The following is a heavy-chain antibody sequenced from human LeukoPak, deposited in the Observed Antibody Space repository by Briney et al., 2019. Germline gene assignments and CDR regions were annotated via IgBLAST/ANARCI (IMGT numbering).Heavy chain of an antibody. J-gene: IGHJ4*01. CDR2: IYPGDSDT. Sequence: GESLQIFCKGSGYCFSSYWIMWVGQMPGKGLEWMGIIYPGDSDTRYSPSSQGQVTISADKYISTAYLQWSSMLTSENAMYYYSGHHSSSFGEVVDYWGQGTLVTVSS. D-gene: IGHD6-13*01. CDR3: SGHHSSSFGEVVDY. CDR1: GYCFSSYW. V-gene: IGHV5-51*01.